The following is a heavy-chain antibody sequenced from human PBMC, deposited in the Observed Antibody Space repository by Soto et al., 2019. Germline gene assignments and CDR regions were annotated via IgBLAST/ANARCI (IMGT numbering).Heavy chain of an antibody. D-gene: IGHD3-22*01. Sequence: ASVKVSCKASGYTFTSYGLSWVRQAPGQGLEWMGWISTYNGKTTYAQKLQGRVTMTTDTSTSTAYMELRSLRSDDTAVYYCARDTDSSGSLSGNWGQGTLVTVSS. V-gene: IGHV1-18*01. CDR1: GYTFTSYG. J-gene: IGHJ4*02. CDR2: ISTYNGKT. CDR3: ARDTDSSGSLSGN.